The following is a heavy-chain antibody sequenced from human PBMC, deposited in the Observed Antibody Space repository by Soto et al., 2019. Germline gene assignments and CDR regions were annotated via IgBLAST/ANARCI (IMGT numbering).Heavy chain of an antibody. Sequence: PGGSLRLSCAASGFTFSSYAMSWVRQAPGKGLEWVSAISGSGGSTYYADSVKGRFTISRDNSKNTLYLQMNSLRAEDAAVYYCAKDPYGPRSSWFDPWGQGTLVTVSS. CDR2: ISGSGGST. CDR1: GFTFSSYA. V-gene: IGHV3-23*01. CDR3: AKDPYGPRSSWFDP. D-gene: IGHD3-10*01. J-gene: IGHJ5*02.